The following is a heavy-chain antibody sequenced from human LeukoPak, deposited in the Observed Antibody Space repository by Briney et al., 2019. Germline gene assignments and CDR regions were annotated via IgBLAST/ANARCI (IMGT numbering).Heavy chain of an antibody. D-gene: IGHD1-14*01. CDR2: IKSKPDGGTT. V-gene: IGHV3-15*01. Sequence: PGGSLRLSCAASGFTFSNAWMSWVRQAPGKVLEWVGRIKSKPDGGTTDYAAPVKGRLTISRDDSKNTLYLQMNSLKTEDTAVYYCTTDTYNYFDYWGQGTLVTVSS. J-gene: IGHJ4*02. CDR1: GFTFSNAW. CDR3: TTDTYNYFDY.